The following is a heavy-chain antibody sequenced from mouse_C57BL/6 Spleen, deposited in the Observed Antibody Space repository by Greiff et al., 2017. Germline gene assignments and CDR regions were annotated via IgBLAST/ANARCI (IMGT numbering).Heavy chain of an antibody. V-gene: IGHV5-6*01. CDR2: ISSGGSYT. Sequence: EVQRVESGGDLVKPGGSLKLSCAASGFTFSSYGMSWVRQTPDKRLEWVATISSGGSYTYYPDSVKGRFTISRANAKNTLYLQMSSLKSEDTAMYYCARHWGYGSSYLYWYFDVWGTGTPVTVSS. CDR3: ARHWGYGSSYLYWYFDV. J-gene: IGHJ1*03. D-gene: IGHD1-1*01. CDR1: GFTFSSYG.